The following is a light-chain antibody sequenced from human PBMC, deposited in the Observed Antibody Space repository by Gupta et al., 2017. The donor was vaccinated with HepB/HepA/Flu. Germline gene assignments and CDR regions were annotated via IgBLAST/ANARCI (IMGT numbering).Light chain of an antibody. CDR1: QCVSSSY. V-gene: IGKV3-20*01. Sequence: ELALTQSPGTLSLSPGERATPSCRASQCVSSSYLAWYQQTPGQTPRLLNYGASSRATGIPDRFSGSGSGTDFTLTISRLEPEDFAVYYCQQYGSRFTFGPGTRLEIK. CDR2: GAS. CDR3: QQYGSRFT. J-gene: IGKJ3*01.